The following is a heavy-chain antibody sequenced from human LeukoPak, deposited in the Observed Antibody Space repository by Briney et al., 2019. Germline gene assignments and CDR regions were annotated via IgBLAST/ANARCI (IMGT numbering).Heavy chain of an antibody. V-gene: IGHV3-7*01. CDR3: AREPRDGYGLFDS. CDR2: IKWDGSER. D-gene: IGHD5-24*01. J-gene: IGHJ4*02. CDR1: GFTF. Sequence: GGSLRLSCAASGFTFMSWVRQSPGRGLEWVGNIKWDGSERYYADSVKGRFTISGDNAKNSVFLQMNSLRVEDTGVYYCAREPRDGYGLFDSWGQGTLVTVSP.